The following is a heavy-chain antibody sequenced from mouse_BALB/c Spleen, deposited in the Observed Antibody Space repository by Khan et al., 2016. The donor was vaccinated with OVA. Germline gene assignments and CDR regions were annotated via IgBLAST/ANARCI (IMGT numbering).Heavy chain of an antibody. CDR3: ARDYVSSYLFFAY. Sequence: EVQLQESGPGLVKPSQSLSLTCTVTGYSITSDYAWNWIRQFPGNKLERMANITYSGNTGYNHSFKGRISITRDTSKNQFFLQLNSVTTEDTATDYCARDYVSSYLFFAYWGRGTTLTVSS. CDR1: GYSITSDYA. D-gene: IGHD1-1*01. J-gene: IGHJ2*01. CDR2: ITYSGNT. V-gene: IGHV3-2*02.